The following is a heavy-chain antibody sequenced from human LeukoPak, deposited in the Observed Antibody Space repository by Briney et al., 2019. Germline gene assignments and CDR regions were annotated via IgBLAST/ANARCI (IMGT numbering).Heavy chain of an antibody. J-gene: IGHJ4*02. D-gene: IGHD3-3*01. V-gene: IGHV4-34*01. CDR3: ARGVSYDFWSGYYTTPHFDY. CDR1: GGSFSGYY. Sequence: TPSETLSLTCAVYGGSFSGYYWSWIRQPPGKGLEWSGEINHSGSTNYNPSLKSRVTISVDTSKNQFSLKLSSVTAADTAVYYCARGVSYDFWSGYYTTPHFDYWGQGTLVTVSS. CDR2: INHSGST.